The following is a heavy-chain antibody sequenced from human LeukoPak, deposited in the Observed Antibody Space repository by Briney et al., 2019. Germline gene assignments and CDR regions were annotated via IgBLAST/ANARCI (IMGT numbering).Heavy chain of an antibody. CDR1: GGSISSSSYY. CDR3: ASSYYDFWSGYPNWFDP. CDR2: IYYSGST. V-gene: IGHV4-39*01. Sequence: PSETLSLTCTVSGGSISSSSYYWGWIRQPPGKGLEWIGSIYYSGSTYYNPSLKSRVTISVDTSKNQFSLKLSSVTAADTAVCYCASSYYDFWSGYPNWFDPWGQGTLVTVSS. J-gene: IGHJ5*02. D-gene: IGHD3-3*01.